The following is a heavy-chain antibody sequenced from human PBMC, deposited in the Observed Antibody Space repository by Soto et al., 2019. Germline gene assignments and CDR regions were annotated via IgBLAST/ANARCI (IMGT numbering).Heavy chain of an antibody. J-gene: IGHJ6*02. CDR3: ARKNYYSGMDV. Sequence: ASVKVSCKASGYTFSSYFITWVRQAPGQGLEWMGWISAYNGNTNFAQKLQGRVAMTTDTSTSTAYMELRSLRSDDTAVYYCARKNYYSGMDVWGQGTKVTFSS. CDR1: GYTFSSYF. CDR2: ISAYNGNT. V-gene: IGHV1-18*01.